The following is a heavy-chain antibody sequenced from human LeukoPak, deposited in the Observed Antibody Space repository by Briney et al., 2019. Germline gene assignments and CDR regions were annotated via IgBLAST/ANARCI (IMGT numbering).Heavy chain of an antibody. CDR1: GGSISSYY. D-gene: IGHD4-23*01. CDR3: ASFSSYGGNYNWFDP. CDR2: IYTSGST. J-gene: IGHJ5*02. Sequence: SETLSLTCTVSGGSISSYYWSWIRQPAGKGLEGIGRIYTSGSTNYNPSLKSRVTMSVDTSKNQFSLTLSSVTAADTAVYSCASFSSYGGNYNWFDPRGQGTLVTVSS. V-gene: IGHV4-4*07.